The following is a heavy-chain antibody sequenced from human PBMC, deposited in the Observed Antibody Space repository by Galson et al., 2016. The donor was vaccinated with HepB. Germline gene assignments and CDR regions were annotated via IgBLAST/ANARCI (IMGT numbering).Heavy chain of an antibody. D-gene: IGHD3-10*01. CDR3: ARVSRIIMVRDAFDT. CDR2: IYNSGIT. CDR1: GGSISSGPYY. V-gene: IGHV4-31*03. J-gene: IGHJ3*02. Sequence: TLSLTCTVSGGSISSGPYYWSWIRQHPGKGLEWIGNIYNSGITYYNPSLKSRVSISVDTSKNQFSLKLSSVTAADTAAYYCARVSRIIMVRDAFDTWGQGTMVTVSA.